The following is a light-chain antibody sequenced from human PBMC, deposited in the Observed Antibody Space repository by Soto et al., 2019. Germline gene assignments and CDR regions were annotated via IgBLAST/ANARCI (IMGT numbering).Light chain of an antibody. CDR2: GAS. J-gene: IGKJ4*01. Sequence: EIELTQSPGTLSLSPGERATLSCRASQSVSSSYLAWYQQKPGQAPRLLIYGASSRATGIPDRFSGSGSGTDFTLTISRLEPEDFAVYYCQQYGSSPVLTFGGGTKVEIK. V-gene: IGKV3-20*01. CDR3: QQYGSSPVLT. CDR1: QSVSSSY.